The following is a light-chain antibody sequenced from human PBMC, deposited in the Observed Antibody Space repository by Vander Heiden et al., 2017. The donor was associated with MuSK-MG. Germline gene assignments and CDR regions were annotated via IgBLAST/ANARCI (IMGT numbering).Light chain of an antibody. Sequence: DLQLTQSPSTLSASIEDKVTISCRASQNVDIWLAWHQHKPGKAPKALVYRASTSETWVPARFSGSGSGTDFTLTISNLQPEDVGTYYCQHYNSYPWTFGPGTKV. CDR1: QNVDIW. CDR3: QHYNSYPWT. J-gene: IGKJ1*01. CDR2: RAS. V-gene: IGKV1-5*03.